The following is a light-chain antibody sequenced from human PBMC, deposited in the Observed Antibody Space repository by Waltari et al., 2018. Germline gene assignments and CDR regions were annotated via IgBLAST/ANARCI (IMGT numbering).Light chain of an antibody. CDR2: VNSDGTH. Sequence: QPVLTQPPSASASLGASVKPTCSLSSEFSSDAVVLPQPQPEKGPRYLMKVNSDGTHTKGDGFPDRFSGSSSGAERYLTLSSLQSDDEADYYCQTWGTGVQWVFGGGSKVTVL. V-gene: IGLV4-69*01. CDR1: SEFSSDA. J-gene: IGLJ3*02. CDR3: QTWGTGVQWV.